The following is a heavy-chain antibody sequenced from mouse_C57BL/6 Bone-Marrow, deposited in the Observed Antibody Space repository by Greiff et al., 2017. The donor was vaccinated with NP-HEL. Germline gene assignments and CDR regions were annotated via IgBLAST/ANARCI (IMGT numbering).Heavy chain of an antibody. Sequence: QVQLQQSGAELARPGASVKLSCKASGYTFTSYGISWVKQRTGQGLEWIGEIYPRSGNTYYNERFKGKATLTADKSSSTAYMELRSLTSEDSAVYFWARSIYGSRYYYAMDYWGQGTSVTVSS. V-gene: IGHV1-81*01. CDR3: ARSIYGSRYYYAMDY. J-gene: IGHJ4*01. D-gene: IGHD1-1*01. CDR1: GYTFTSYG. CDR2: IYPRSGNT.